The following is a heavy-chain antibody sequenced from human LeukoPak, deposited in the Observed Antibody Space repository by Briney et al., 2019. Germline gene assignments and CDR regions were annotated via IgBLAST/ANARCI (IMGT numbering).Heavy chain of an antibody. CDR2: ISGSGGST. CDR3: AKDLTAGLLLGRYLDY. J-gene: IGHJ4*02. D-gene: IGHD3-22*01. CDR1: GFTFSSYA. Sequence: GGSLRLSCAASGFTFSSYAMSWVRQAPGKGLEWVSAISGSGGSTYYADSVKGRFTISRDNSKNTLYLQMNSLRAEDTAVYYCAKDLTAGLLLGRYLDYWGQGTLVTVSS. V-gene: IGHV3-23*01.